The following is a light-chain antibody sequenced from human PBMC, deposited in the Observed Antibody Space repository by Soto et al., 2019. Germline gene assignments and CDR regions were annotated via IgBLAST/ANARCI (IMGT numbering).Light chain of an antibody. V-gene: IGKV3-20*01. J-gene: IGKJ4*01. Sequence: EIVLTQSPGTLSLSLGERATLSCRASQSVSSDYVAWYRQKPGQVPTVLIYRASTRATGVPDRFSGSGSGTDFTLTFSRVEPEDFAVYYCQQYVSSPLTFGGGTRVEIK. CDR2: RAS. CDR3: QQYVSSPLT. CDR1: QSVSSDY.